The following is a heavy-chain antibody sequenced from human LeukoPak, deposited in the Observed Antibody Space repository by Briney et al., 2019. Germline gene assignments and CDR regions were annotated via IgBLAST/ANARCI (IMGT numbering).Heavy chain of an antibody. Sequence: KPSETLSLTCAVYGGSFSGYYWSWIPQPPGKGLEWIGEINHSGSTNYNPSLKSRVTISVDTSKNQFSLKLSSVTAADTAVYYCARGPDSSGWYRAGYYFDYWGQGTLVTVSS. CDR1: GGSFSGYY. J-gene: IGHJ4*02. V-gene: IGHV4-34*01. CDR2: INHSGST. CDR3: ARGPDSSGWYRAGYYFDY. D-gene: IGHD6-19*01.